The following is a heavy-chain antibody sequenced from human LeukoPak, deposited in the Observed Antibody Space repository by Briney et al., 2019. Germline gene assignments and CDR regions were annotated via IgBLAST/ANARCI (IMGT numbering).Heavy chain of an antibody. V-gene: IGHV3-30*18. CDR2: ISYDGSNK. J-gene: IGHJ4*02. Sequence: GGSLRLSCAASGFTFSSYGMHWVRQAAGKGLKWVAVISYDGSNKYYADSVKGRFTISRDNSKNTLYLQMNSLRAEDTAVYYCAKDHPLLWFGELLPRFEDWGQGTLVTVSS. D-gene: IGHD3-10*01. CDR3: AKDHPLLWFGELLPRFED. CDR1: GFTFSSYG.